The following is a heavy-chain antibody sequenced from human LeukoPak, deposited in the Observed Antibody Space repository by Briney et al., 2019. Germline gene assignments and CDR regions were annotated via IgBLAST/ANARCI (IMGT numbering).Heavy chain of an antibody. Sequence: GGSLRLACAASGFTFSIYAMSWVRQAPGKGLEWVSSVNANFSAYSADSVKGRFTISRDNSKNILYLQMNSLRVEDTAVYYCAKSDGYNPSPFDYWGQGTLVTVSS. J-gene: IGHJ4*02. V-gene: IGHV3-23*01. CDR3: AKSDGYNPSPFDY. CDR2: VNANFSA. D-gene: IGHD5-24*01. CDR1: GFTFSIYA.